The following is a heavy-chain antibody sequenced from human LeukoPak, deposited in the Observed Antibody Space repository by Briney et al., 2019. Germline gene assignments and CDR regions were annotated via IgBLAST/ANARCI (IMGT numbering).Heavy chain of an antibody. D-gene: IGHD1-26*01. CDR1: GGSISSGSYY. Sequence: SQTLSLTCTVSGGSISSGSYYWSWIRQPAGEGLEWIGRIYTSGSTNYNPSLKSRVTISVDTSKNQFSLKLSSVTATDTAVYFCATNRAGTYDRPFDIWGQGTMVTVSS. J-gene: IGHJ3*02. CDR2: IYTSGST. V-gene: IGHV4-61*02. CDR3: ATNRAGTYDRPFDI.